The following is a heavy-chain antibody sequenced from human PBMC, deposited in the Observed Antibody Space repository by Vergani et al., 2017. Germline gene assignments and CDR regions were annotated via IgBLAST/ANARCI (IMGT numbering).Heavy chain of an antibody. D-gene: IGHD6-13*01. CDR3: ARDRYSSSLGRGYYFDY. J-gene: IGHJ4*02. CDR2: IIPILVIA. Sequence: QVQLVQSGAEVKKPGYSVKVSCKASGGTFSSYTISWVRQAPGQGLEWMGRIIPILVIAKYAQKFQGRVTINADKSTSTAYMELSSLRAEDTAVYYCARDRYSSSLGRGYYFDYWGQGTLVTVSS. V-gene: IGHV1-69*08. CDR1: GGTFSSYT.